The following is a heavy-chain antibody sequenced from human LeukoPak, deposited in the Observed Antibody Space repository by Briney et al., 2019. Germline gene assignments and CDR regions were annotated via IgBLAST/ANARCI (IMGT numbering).Heavy chain of an antibody. Sequence: VKVSCKXSGYTFTSYAMHWVRQAPGQRLEWMGWINGGNGNTKYSQKFQGRVTITRDTSASTAYMELSSLRSEDTAVYYCARELNYYDNSGYHTYYYGMDVWGQGTTVTVSS. CDR1: GYTFTSYA. D-gene: IGHD3-22*01. J-gene: IGHJ6*02. CDR2: INGGNGNT. CDR3: ARELNYYDNSGYHTYYYGMDV. V-gene: IGHV1-3*01.